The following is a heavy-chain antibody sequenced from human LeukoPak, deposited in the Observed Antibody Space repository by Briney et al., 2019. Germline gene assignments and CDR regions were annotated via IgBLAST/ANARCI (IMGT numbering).Heavy chain of an antibody. CDR1: GYTLTSYD. D-gene: IGHD3-22*01. CDR3: ARERETYYYDSSGYSPLGY. V-gene: IGHV1-8*03. CDR2: VNPNSGNT. J-gene: IGHJ4*02. Sequence: ASVKVSCKASGYTLTSYDINWVRQATGQGLEWMGWVNPNSGNTGYAQKFQGRVTITRNTSISTAYMELSSLRSEDTAVYYCARERETYYYDSSGYSPLGYWGQGTLVTVPS.